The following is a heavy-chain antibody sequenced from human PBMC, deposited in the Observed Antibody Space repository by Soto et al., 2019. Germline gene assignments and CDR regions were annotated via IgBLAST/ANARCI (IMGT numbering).Heavy chain of an antibody. V-gene: IGHV5-51*01. D-gene: IGHD4-4*01. Sequence: PGESLKISCKGSGYSFTSYWIGWVCQMPGKGLEWLGTIYPGDSDTRYSPSFQGQVTISADKSISTAYLQWSSLKASATAMYYCARQGGATVTYYYYGMNVWGQGSTVTV. CDR1: GYSFTSYW. J-gene: IGHJ6*02. CDR2: IYPGDSDT. CDR3: ARQGGATVTYYYYGMNV.